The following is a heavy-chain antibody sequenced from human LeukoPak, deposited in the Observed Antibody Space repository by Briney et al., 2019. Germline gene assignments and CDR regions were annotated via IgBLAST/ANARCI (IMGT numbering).Heavy chain of an antibody. CDR2: LSYDGTTR. D-gene: IGHD2-15*01. Sequence: GGSLRLSCAASGFTFSTYTIHWVRQAPGKGLEWVAVLSYDGTTRYYADSVRGRFTISIDISKNTLYLQMNSLRPDDTAVYSCARIPRPNRWSDAFDIWGQGTMVTVSS. CDR3: ARIPRPNRWSDAFDI. V-gene: IGHV3-30*01. CDR1: GFTFSTYT. J-gene: IGHJ3*02.